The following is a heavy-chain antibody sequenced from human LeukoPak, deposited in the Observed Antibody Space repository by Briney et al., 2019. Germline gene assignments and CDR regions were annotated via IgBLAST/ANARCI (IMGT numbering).Heavy chain of an antibody. CDR2: ISSSGSTI. D-gene: IGHD2-15*01. CDR1: GFTFSDYY. V-gene: IGHV3-11*01. CDR3: ARDLPYCSGGSCYSDY. J-gene: IGHJ4*02. Sequence: GGSLRLSCAASGFTFSDYYMSWIRQAPGKGLEWVSYISSSGSTIYYADSVKGRFTISRDNAKNSLYLQMNSLRAEDTAVYYCARDLPYCSGGSCYSDYWGQGTLVTVSS.